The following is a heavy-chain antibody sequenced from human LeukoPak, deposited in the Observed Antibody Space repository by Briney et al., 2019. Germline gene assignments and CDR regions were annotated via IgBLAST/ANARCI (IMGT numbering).Heavy chain of an antibody. CDR3: ASGSVVTALDQ. CDR1: GGSLTTYY. Sequence: SETLSLTCAASGGSLTTYYWTWIRQPPGQALEWIGYIYYTGNTKYNPSLESRVTMSIDTSKNEFSLKIYSVNAADTAVYFCASGSVVTALDQWGQGTLVTVSS. CDR2: IYYTGNT. D-gene: IGHD2-21*02. V-gene: IGHV4-59*01. J-gene: IGHJ4*02.